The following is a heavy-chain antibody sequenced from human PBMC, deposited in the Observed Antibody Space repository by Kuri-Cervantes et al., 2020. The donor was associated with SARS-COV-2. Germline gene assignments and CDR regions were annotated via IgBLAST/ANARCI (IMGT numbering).Heavy chain of an antibody. Sequence: LSLTCAASGFTFSSYAMSLVRQAPGKGLEWVLAISGSGGSTYYADSVKGRFTISRDNSKNTLYLHMNSLRAADAAVYSCAKVGDGYNCDYWGQGTLVTVSS. V-gene: IGHV3-23*01. D-gene: IGHD5-24*01. CDR2: ISGSGGST. J-gene: IGHJ4*02. CDR3: AKVGDGYNCDY. CDR1: GFTFSSYA.